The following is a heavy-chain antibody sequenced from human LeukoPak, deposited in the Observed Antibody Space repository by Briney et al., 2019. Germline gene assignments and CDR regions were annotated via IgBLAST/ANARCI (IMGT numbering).Heavy chain of an antibody. Sequence: PSETLSLTCTVSGGSISSYYWSWIRQPPGKGLEWIGYIYYSGSTNYNPSLKNRVTISVDTSKNQFSLKLSSVTAADTAVYYCARESDYYDSSGYESVSWFDPWGQGTLVTVSS. V-gene: IGHV4-59*01. CDR2: IYYSGST. CDR3: ARESDYYDSSGYESVSWFDP. J-gene: IGHJ5*02. CDR1: GGSISSYY. D-gene: IGHD3-22*01.